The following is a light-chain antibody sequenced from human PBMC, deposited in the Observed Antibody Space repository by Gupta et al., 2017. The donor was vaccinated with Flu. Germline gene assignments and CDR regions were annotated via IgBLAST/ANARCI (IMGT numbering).Light chain of an antibody. CDR3: QQEDNSRHR. CDR2: SAS. CDR1: QSINSNY. Sequence: EIVLTQSPGTLSLSPGERATLSCRASQSINSNYLAWYQQKPGQAPRPLIFSASSRATGIPDTFSGSGSGTDFTLTIYRLEPQDFAMYYCQQEDNSRHRSGQGTKMEIK. V-gene: IGKV3-20*01. J-gene: IGKJ2*03.